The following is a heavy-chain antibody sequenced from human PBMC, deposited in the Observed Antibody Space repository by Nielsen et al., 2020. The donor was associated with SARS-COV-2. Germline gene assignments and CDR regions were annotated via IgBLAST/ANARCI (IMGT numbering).Heavy chain of an antibody. CDR1: GYTFTSYG. CDR3: AREPDFSGWTPAYYYYYYGMDV. D-gene: IGHD6-19*01. J-gene: IGHJ6*02. V-gene: IGHV1-18*01. CDR2: ISAYNGNT. Sequence: ASVKVSCKASGYTFTSYGISWVRQAPGQGLEWMGWISAYNGNTNYAQKLQGRVTMTTDTSTSTAYMELRSLRSDDTAVYYCAREPDFSGWTPAYYYYYYGMDVWGQGTTVTVSS.